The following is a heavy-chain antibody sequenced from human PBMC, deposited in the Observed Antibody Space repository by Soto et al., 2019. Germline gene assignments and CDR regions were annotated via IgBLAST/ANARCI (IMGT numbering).Heavy chain of an antibody. Sequence: GGSLRLSCAAFGFTFSSYAMSWVRQAPGKGLEWVSAISGSGGSTYYADSVKGRFTISRDNSKNTLYLQMNSLRADDTAVYYCAKVMVKNWFDPWGQGTLVTVSS. D-gene: IGHD5-18*01. CDR1: GFTFSSYA. V-gene: IGHV3-23*01. CDR3: AKVMVKNWFDP. J-gene: IGHJ5*02. CDR2: ISGSGGST.